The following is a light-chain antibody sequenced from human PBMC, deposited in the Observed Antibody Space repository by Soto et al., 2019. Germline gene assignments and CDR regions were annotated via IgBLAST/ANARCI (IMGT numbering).Light chain of an antibody. V-gene: IGLV2-14*03. CDR2: EVT. CDR3: CSHSTSITWM. CDR1: SSDVGGYNF. J-gene: IGLJ3*02. Sequence: QTVVTQTASVSASPGQSITISCTGTSSDVGGYNFVSWYQQHPGKAPKLIIHEVTNRLSGVSNRFSGSKSGNTASLTISGLQAEDEAVYYCCSHSTSITWMFGGGTKLTVL.